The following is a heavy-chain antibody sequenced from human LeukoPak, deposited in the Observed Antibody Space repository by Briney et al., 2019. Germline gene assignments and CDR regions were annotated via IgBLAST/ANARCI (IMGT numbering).Heavy chain of an antibody. CDR2: IKSKTDGGTT. D-gene: IGHD4-11*01. CDR1: GFTFSNAW. V-gene: IGHV3-15*01. CDR3: TTDSNPSGYYYYYGMDV. J-gene: IGHJ6*02. Sequence: PGGSLRLSCAASGFTFSNAWMSWVRQAPGKGLEWVGRIKSKTDGGTTDYAAPVKGRFTTSRDDSKNTLYLQMNSLKTEDTAVYYCTTDSNPSGYYYYYGMDVWGQGTTVTVSS.